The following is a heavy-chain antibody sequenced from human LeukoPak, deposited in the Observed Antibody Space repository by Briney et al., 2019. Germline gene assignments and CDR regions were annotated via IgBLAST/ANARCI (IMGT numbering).Heavy chain of an antibody. CDR3: TRVIVGAVYYFDY. D-gene: IGHD1-26*01. CDR2: IKSKTDGGTT. Sequence: GGSLRLSCAASGFTFSNAWMSWVRQAPGKGLEWVGRIKSKTDGGTTDYAAPVKGRFTISRDDSKSIAYLQMNSLKTEDTAVYYCTRVIVGAVYYFDYWGQGTLVTVSS. CDR1: GFTFSNAW. V-gene: IGHV3-15*01. J-gene: IGHJ4*02.